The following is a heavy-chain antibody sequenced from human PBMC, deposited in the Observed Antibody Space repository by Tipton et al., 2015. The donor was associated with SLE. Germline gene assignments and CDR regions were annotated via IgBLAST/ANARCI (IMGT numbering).Heavy chain of an antibody. CDR1: SYTFSDYG. D-gene: IGHD1-26*01. V-gene: IGHV1-18*01. Sequence: QSGAEVKKPGASVKVSCKASSYTFSDYGVNWVRQAPGQGLEWLGGVSTYNDYRRYAEKFQDRVTMTTETPTTTVYMELRNLRSDDTAVYYCARDVAGATAFDYWGQGTLVTVSS. CDR3: ARDVAGATAFDY. J-gene: IGHJ4*02. CDR2: VSTYNDYR.